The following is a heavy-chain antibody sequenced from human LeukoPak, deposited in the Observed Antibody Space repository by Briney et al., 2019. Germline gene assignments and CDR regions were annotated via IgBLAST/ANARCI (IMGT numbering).Heavy chain of an antibody. CDR2: ISWNSGSI. D-gene: IGHD5-12*01. V-gene: IGHV3-9*01. CDR1: GFTFDDYA. CDR3: AKVAVDIVATRGYSSAWYFDY. Sequence: GGSLRLSCAASGFTFDDYAMHWVRQAPGKGLEWVSGISWNSGSIGYADSVKGRFTISRDNAKNSLYLQMNSLRAEDTALYYCAKVAVDIVATRGYSSAWYFDYWGQGTLVTVSS. J-gene: IGHJ4*02.